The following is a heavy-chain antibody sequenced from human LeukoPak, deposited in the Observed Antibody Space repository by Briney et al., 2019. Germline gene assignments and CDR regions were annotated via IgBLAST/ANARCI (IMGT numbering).Heavy chain of an antibody. Sequence: SETLSLTCTVSGGSISSSSYYWGWIRQPPGKGLEWIGNIYYSGSTYYNPSLKSRVTISVDTSKNQFSLKLSSVTAADTAVYYCAKAAAGTRTFDYWGQGTLVTVSS. CDR2: IYYSGST. D-gene: IGHD6-13*01. V-gene: IGHV4-39*01. J-gene: IGHJ4*02. CDR1: GGSISSSSYY. CDR3: AKAAAGTRTFDY.